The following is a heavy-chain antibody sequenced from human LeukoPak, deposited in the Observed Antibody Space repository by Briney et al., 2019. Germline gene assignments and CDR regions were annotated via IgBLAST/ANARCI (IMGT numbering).Heavy chain of an antibody. V-gene: IGHV1-69*04. CDR3: ARVSLGDYPFDYYYYGMDV. CDR2: IIPILGIA. J-gene: IGHJ6*02. Sequence: SVKVSCKASGGTFSSHAISWVRQAPGQGLEWMGRIIPILGIANYAQKFQGRVTITADKSTSTAYMELSSLRSEDTAVYYCARVSLGDYPFDYYYYGMDVWGQGTTVTVSS. D-gene: IGHD4-17*01. CDR1: GGTFSSHA.